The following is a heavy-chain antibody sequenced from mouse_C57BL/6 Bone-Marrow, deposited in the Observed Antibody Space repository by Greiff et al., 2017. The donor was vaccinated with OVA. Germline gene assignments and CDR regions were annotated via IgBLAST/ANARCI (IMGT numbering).Heavy chain of an antibody. CDR1: GYTFTSYW. D-gene: IGHD2-12*01. CDR3: ARSGYSYYFDY. CDR2: IHPNSGST. Sequence: VQLQQPGAELVKPGASVKLSCKASGYTFTSYWMHWVKQRPGQGLEWIGMIHPNSGSTNYNEKFKSKATLTVDKSSSTAYMQLSSLTSEDSAVYYWARSGYSYYFDYWGQGTTLTVSS. V-gene: IGHV1-64*01. J-gene: IGHJ2*01.